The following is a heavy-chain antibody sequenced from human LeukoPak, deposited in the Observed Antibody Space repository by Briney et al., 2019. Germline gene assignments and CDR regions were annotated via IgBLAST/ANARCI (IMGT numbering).Heavy chain of an antibody. D-gene: IGHD6-19*01. J-gene: IGHJ4*02. CDR1: GDSIANSI. Sequence: PAESLALTCTVSGDSIANSIWSWIRQPPGKALEWIGRFTPSRSTDYNPFLKSRVTMSVDASNNQFSLRLNSVTAADTAVYYWASGAGPFDYWGRGTMVSV. CDR2: FTPSRST. V-gene: IGHV4-4*07. CDR3: ASGAGPFDY.